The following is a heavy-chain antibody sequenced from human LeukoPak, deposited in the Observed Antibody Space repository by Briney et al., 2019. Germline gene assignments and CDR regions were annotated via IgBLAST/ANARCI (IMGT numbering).Heavy chain of an antibody. CDR3: ASLFRDDVFDI. Sequence: ESLKISCKGSRYSFTSYWISWVRQMPGKGLEWIGRVDLSDSYTNYSPSFQCHVSISADKSISTAYLQWRSLKASDTAMYYCASLFRDDVFDIWGQGTMVTVSS. V-gene: IGHV5-10-1*01. CDR2: VDLSDSYT. J-gene: IGHJ3*02. D-gene: IGHD3-10*01. CDR1: RYSFTSYW.